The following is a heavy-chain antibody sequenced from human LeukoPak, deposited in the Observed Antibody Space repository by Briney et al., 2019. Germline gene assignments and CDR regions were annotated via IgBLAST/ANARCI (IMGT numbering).Heavy chain of an antibody. CDR1: GGSFSGYY. J-gene: IGHJ5*02. CDR2: INHSGST. Sequence: SETLSLTCAVYGGSFSGYYWSWIRQPPGKGLEWIGEINHSGSTNYNPSLKSRVTISVDTSKNQFSLKLSSVTAADTAVYYCARGLFLYYSALNWFDPWGQGTLVTVSS. V-gene: IGHV4-34*01. CDR3: ARGLFLYYSALNWFDP. D-gene: IGHD2-2*02.